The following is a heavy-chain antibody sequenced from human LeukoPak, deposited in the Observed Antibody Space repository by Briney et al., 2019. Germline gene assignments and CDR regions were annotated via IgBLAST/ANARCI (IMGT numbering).Heavy chain of an antibody. Sequence: ASVKVSCNVSGYTLTELSMQWLLQAPGKGLEWMGGFVPEDGDTIYAQKFQGRVTMTEDTSTDTAYMELSSLRSEDTAVYYCATTGYCSGGSCRLYWFDPWGQGTLVTVSS. D-gene: IGHD2-15*01. V-gene: IGHV1-24*01. CDR1: GYTLTELS. CDR2: FVPEDGDT. J-gene: IGHJ5*02. CDR3: ATTGYCSGGSCRLYWFDP.